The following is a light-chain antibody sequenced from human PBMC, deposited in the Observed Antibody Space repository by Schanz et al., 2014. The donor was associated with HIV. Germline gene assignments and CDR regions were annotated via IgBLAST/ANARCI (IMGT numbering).Light chain of an antibody. CDR3: SSYTSSSTVL. V-gene: IGLV2-14*03. CDR2: DVN. CDR1: SSDVGGYNY. Sequence: QSALTQPRSVSGSPGQSIAISCTGTSSDVGGYNYVSWYQQHPNKAPKLIIYDVNNRPSGVSNRFSGSKSGNTASLTISGLQAEDEADYYCSSYTSSSTVLFGGGTKLTVL. J-gene: IGLJ2*01.